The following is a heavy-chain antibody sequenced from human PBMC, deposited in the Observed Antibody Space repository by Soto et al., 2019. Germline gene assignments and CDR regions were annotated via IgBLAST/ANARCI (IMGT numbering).Heavy chain of an antibody. V-gene: IGHV3-21*06. CDR2: ISSTTNYI. Sequence: GGSLRLSCAASGFTFTRYSINWVRQAPGKGLEWVSSISSTTNYIYYGDSMKGRFTISRDNAKNSLYLEMNSLRAEDTAVYYCARESEDLTSNFDYWGQGTMVTVSS. CDR3: ARESEDLTSNFDY. CDR1: GFTFTRYS. J-gene: IGHJ4*02.